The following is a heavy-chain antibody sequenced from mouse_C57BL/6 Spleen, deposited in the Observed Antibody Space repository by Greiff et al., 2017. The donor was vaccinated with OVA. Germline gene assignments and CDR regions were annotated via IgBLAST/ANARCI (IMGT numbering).Heavy chain of an antibody. D-gene: IGHD1-1*01. CDR3: TRDYGSSYFDY. J-gene: IGHJ2*01. V-gene: IGHV1-15*01. Sequence: VHLVESGAELVRPGASVTLSCKASGYTFTDYEMHWVKQTPVHGLEWIGAIDPETGGTAYNQKFKGKAILTADKSSSTAYMELRSLTSEDSAVYYCTRDYGSSYFDYWGQGTTLTVSS. CDR2: IDPETGGT. CDR1: GYTFTDYE.